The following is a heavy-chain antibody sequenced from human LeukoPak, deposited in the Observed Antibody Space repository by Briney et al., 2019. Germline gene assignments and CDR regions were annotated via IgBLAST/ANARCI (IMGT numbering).Heavy chain of an antibody. CDR3: ARGAPIVGATTLDY. D-gene: IGHD1-26*01. Sequence: PSGTLSLTCTVSTDFLSSGGYYGSWIRQPPGKDLEWVGYIYDTGATLYKTSLKSRVTISIDRSKNQFSLKLSSVTAADTAVYYCARGAPIVGATTLDYWGQGTLVTVSS. CDR2: IYDTGAT. CDR1: TDFLSSGGYY. J-gene: IGHJ4*02. V-gene: IGHV4-30-2*02.